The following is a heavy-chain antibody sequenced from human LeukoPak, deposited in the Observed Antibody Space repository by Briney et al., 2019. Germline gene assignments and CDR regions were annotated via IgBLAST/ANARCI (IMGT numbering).Heavy chain of an antibody. J-gene: IGHJ3*02. CDR1: GGSISSYY. D-gene: IGHD1-26*01. Sequence: KPSETLSLTCTVSGGSISSYYWNCIRQPPGKGLEGIGYIYYSGTTSYNPSLKSRVSVSVDTSKNQISLKLSSVTAADTAVYYCARDQGEGLDIWGQGTMVTVSS. CDR3: ARDQGEGLDI. CDR2: IYYSGTT. V-gene: IGHV4-59*01.